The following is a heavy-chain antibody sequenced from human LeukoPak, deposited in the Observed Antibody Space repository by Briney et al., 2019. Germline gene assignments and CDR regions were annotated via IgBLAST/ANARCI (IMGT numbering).Heavy chain of an antibody. CDR1: GYTLTSYY. CDR2: INPSGGST. V-gene: IGHV1-46*01. D-gene: IGHD3-16*02. CDR3: ARNSILHLGELSTQDTTFDY. J-gene: IGHJ4*02. Sequence: ASVKVSCKASGYTLTSYYMHWVRQAPGQGLEWMGIINPSGGSTSYAQKFQGRVTMTRDMSTSTVYMELSSLRSEDTAVYYCARNSILHLGELSTQDTTFDYWGQGTLVAVSS.